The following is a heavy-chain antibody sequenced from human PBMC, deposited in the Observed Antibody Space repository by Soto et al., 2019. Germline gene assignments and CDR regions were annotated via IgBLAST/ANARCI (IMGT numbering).Heavy chain of an antibody. D-gene: IGHD2-2*01. CDR3: TRVRYCSSTSCYTFDY. CDR1: GFTFGDYA. V-gene: IGHV3-49*04. CDR2: IRSKAYGGTT. J-gene: IGHJ4*02. Sequence: QPGGSLRLSCTASGFTFGDYAMSWVRQAPGKGLEWVGFIRSKAYGGTTEYAASVKGRFTISRDDSKSIAYLQMNSLKTEDTAVYYCTRVRYCSSTSCYTFDYWGQGTLVTVSS.